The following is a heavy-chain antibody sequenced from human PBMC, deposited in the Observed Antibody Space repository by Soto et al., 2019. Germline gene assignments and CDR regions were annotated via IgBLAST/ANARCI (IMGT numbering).Heavy chain of an antibody. CDR2: INAGNGNT. CDR3: ARELDPYYGGNSLSLDY. J-gene: IGHJ4*02. Sequence: GASVKVSCKASGYTFTSYAIHWVRQAPGQRLEWMGWINAGNGNTNYAQKFQGRVTITADESTNTAYMELNYLRSEDTAVYFCARELDPYYGGNSLSLDYWGQGTLVTVSS. CDR1: GYTFTSYA. V-gene: IGHV1-3*01. D-gene: IGHD4-17*01.